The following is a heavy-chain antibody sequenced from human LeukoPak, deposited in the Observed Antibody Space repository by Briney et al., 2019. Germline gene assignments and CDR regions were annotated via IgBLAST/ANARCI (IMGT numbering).Heavy chain of an antibody. CDR2: INHSGST. D-gene: IGHD3-16*02. Sequence: SGTLSLTCAVYGGSFSGYYWSWIRQPPGKGLEWIGEINHSGSTNYNPSLKSRVTISVDTSKNQFSLKLSSVTAADTAVYYCARGLIMITFGGVIVLDGFNPWGQGTLLTVSS. V-gene: IGHV4-34*01. J-gene: IGHJ5*02. CDR1: GGSFSGYY. CDR3: ARGLIMITFGGVIVLDGFNP.